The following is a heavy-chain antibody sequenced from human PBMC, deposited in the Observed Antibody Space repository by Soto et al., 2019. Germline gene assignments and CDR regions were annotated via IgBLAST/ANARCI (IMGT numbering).Heavy chain of an antibody. CDR1: GYTFTSYA. Sequence: ASVKVSCKASGYTFTSYAMHWVRQAPGQRLEWMGWINAGNGNTKYSQKFQGRVTITRDTSASTAYMELSSLRSEDTAVYYCARERAIAAREADAFDIWGQGTMVTV. CDR3: ARERAIAAREADAFDI. J-gene: IGHJ3*02. CDR2: INAGNGNT. D-gene: IGHD6-6*01. V-gene: IGHV1-3*01.